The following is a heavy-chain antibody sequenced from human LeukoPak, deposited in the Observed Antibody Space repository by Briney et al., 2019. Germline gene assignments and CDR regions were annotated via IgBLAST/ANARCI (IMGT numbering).Heavy chain of an antibody. D-gene: IGHD5-24*01. V-gene: IGHV4-39*01. CDR1: GGSISSSGYY. CDR2: IYYSGST. CDR3: ARHVWRWLQWAHFDY. Sequence: SETLSLTCTVSGGSISSSGYYWGWIRQPPGKGLEWIGSIYYSGSTYYNPSLKSRVTISVDTSKNQFSLKLSSVTAADTAVYYCARHVWRWLQWAHFDYWGQGTLVTVSS. J-gene: IGHJ4*02.